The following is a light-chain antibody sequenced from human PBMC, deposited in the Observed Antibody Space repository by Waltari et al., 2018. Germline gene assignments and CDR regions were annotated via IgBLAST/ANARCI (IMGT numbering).Light chain of an antibody. CDR3: ASYISSSTLEL. CDR1: SRAVGGNNY. Sequence: QSALTQPASVSGSPGQSITISCPGTSRAVGGNNYVSWYQQHPGKAPKLMIYDVSNRPSGVSNRFSGSKSGNTASLTISGLQAEDEADYYCASYISSSTLELFGGGTSLTVL. V-gene: IGLV2-14*03. J-gene: IGLJ2*01. CDR2: DVS.